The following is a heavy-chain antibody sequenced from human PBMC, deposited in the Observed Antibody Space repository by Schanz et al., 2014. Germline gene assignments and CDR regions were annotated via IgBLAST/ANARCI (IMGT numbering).Heavy chain of an antibody. Sequence: QVQLQESGPGLVKPSGTLSLTCVVSGGSISSGVWWTWARQSPGKGLEWIGEIFHSGTTNYNPSLESRVTISGDNSKNQFSLILSSMTAADTAVYYCTRSTLWSYDVWGRGTMVIVSS. V-gene: IGHV4-4*02. J-gene: IGHJ3*01. D-gene: IGHD2-21*01. CDR2: IFHSGTT. CDR1: GGSISSGVW. CDR3: TRSTLWSYDV.